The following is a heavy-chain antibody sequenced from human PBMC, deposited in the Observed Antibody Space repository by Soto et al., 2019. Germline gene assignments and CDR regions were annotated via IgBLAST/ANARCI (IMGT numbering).Heavy chain of an antibody. Sequence: ASVKVSCKTSGYTFTTYFIHWVRQAPGQGLEWLGWINVDSGDTKSADGFKGRVTLTRDTSITTADMELTSLTSDDTAVYYCARGGFSYDSRVSPFVFWGQGTLLTASS. CDR3: ARGGFSYDSRVSPFVF. V-gene: IGHV1-2*07. J-gene: IGHJ5*01. D-gene: IGHD3-16*01. CDR1: GYTFTTYF. CDR2: INVDSGDT.